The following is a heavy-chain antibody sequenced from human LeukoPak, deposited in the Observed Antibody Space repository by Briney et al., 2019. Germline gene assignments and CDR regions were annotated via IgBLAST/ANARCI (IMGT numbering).Heavy chain of an antibody. CDR1: GFTFSSYS. CDR2: ISTGSSNI. Sequence: TGGSLRLSCAASGFTFSSYSMNGVRQAPGKGLEGVSYISTGSSNIYYADSVKGRFTISRDNAKNSLYLQMNSLRDEDTAVYYCARDHASSWYYFDYWGQGTLVTVSS. CDR3: ARDHASSWYYFDY. V-gene: IGHV3-48*02. J-gene: IGHJ4*02. D-gene: IGHD6-13*01.